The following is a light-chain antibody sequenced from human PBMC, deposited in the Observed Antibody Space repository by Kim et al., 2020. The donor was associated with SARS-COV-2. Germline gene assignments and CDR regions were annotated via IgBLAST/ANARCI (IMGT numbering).Light chain of an antibody. Sequence: EIVLTQSPDTLSLSAGEGATLSCRASQSVGKNYLAWYQQKPGQAPRLLIYDASNRATGIPDRFSGSGSGTDFTLTISRLEPEDFEVYYCQQYAYVPLTFGGGTKVDIK. CDR2: DAS. CDR3: QQYAYVPLT. J-gene: IGKJ4*01. CDR1: QSVGKNY. V-gene: IGKV3-20*01.